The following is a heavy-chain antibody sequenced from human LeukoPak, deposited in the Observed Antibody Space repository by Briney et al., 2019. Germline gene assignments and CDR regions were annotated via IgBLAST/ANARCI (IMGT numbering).Heavy chain of an antibody. Sequence: ASVKVSFKASGYTFTSYYMPWVRQAPGQGLEWMGIINPSGGSTSYAQKYPGKVTMTSDTSTSTVYMELSSPRAEDTAVYYCARDQNSSSWEGVLDYWGQGTLVTVSS. V-gene: IGHV1-46*03. CDR2: INPSGGST. CDR3: ARDQNSSSWEGVLDY. CDR1: GYTFTSYY. D-gene: IGHD6-13*01. J-gene: IGHJ4*02.